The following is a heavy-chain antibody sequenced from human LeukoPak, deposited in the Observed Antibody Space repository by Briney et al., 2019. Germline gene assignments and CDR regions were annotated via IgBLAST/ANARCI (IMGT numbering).Heavy chain of an antibody. CDR1: GVSFNDYY. J-gene: IGHJ4*02. D-gene: IGHD4-17*01. CDR2: INHSGYT. V-gene: IGHV4-34*01. CDR3: TRMTTGHDY. Sequence: SEALSLTCAVSGVSFNDYYWSWVRQTPGRGLEWIGEINHSGYTNDSPSLKSRVTLSIDTSRKQFSLNLRSVTVADTGIYYCTRMTTGHDYWGQGTLVTVSS.